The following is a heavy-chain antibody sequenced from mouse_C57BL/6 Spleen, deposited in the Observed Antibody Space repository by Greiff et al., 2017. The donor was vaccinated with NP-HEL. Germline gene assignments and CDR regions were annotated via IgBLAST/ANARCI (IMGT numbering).Heavy chain of an antibody. V-gene: IGHV1-64*01. D-gene: IGHD1-1*01. Sequence: VQLQQPGAELVKPGASVKLSCKASGYTFTSYWMHWVKQRPGQGLEWIGMIHPNSGSTNYNEKFKSKATLTVDKSSSTAYMQLSSLTSEDSAVYYCARERGLDTTVVGGYYAMDYWGQGTSVTVSS. J-gene: IGHJ4*01. CDR1: GYTFTSYW. CDR2: IHPNSGST. CDR3: ARERGLDTTVVGGYYAMDY.